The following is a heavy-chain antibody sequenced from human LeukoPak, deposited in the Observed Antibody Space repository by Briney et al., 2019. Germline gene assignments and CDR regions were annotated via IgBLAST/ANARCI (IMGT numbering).Heavy chain of an antibody. CDR2: IRYDGSNK. CDR1: GFTFSTYG. Sequence: GGSLRLSCGASGFTFSTYGMHWVRQAPGKGLEWVAFIRYDGSNKYYADSVKGRFTISRDSSKNTLYLQMNSLRSEDTAVYYCATEGKMVRGVYTDYWGQGTLVTVSS. V-gene: IGHV3-30*02. J-gene: IGHJ4*02. D-gene: IGHD3-10*01. CDR3: ATEGKMVRGVYTDY.